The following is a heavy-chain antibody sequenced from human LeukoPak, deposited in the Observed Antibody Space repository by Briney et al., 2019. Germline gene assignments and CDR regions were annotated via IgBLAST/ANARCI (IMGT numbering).Heavy chain of an antibody. CDR3: ARSSDSSGFYDYFDY. CDR1: GSRFTSYW. J-gene: IGHJ4*02. D-gene: IGHD3-22*01. Sequence: GGPLQIPSEGSGSRFTSYWIGWVRRLPGKGREGVAIIYPTYSDTIYSPPFQGQVTISAYNSITTAYLQWSSLKASDTAMYYCARSSDSSGFYDYFDYWGQGTLVTVSS. V-gene: IGHV5-51*01. CDR2: IYPTYSDT.